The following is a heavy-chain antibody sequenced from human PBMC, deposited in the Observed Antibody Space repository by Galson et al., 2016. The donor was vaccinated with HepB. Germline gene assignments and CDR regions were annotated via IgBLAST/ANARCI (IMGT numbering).Heavy chain of an antibody. D-gene: IGHD1-14*01. CDR3: ARSKGIGYFDY. CDR1: GFTFSNYA. Sequence: SLRLSCAASGFTFSNYALHWVRQAPGKGLEWVAVVSYDGGDKWYGDSVRGRFTIARDDSKNTVYLQLNTLRAEDTAVYYCARSKGIGYFDYWGQGTLATVSS. J-gene: IGHJ4*02. V-gene: IGHV3-30*04. CDR2: VSYDGGDK.